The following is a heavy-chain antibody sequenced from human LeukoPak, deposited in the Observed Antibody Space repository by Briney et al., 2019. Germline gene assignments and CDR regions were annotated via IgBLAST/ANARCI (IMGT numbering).Heavy chain of an antibody. CDR3: AKGSDAYYDSSGYYYVWEYYFDY. CDR2: ISGGGGST. D-gene: IGHD3-22*01. J-gene: IGHJ4*02. Sequence: GGSLRLSCAASGFTFSSYAMSWVRQAPGKGLEWVSAISGGGGSTYYADSVKGRFTISRDNSKNTLYLQMNSLRAEDTAVYYCAKGSDAYYDSSGYYYVWEYYFDYWGQGTLVTVSS. CDR1: GFTFSSYA. V-gene: IGHV3-23*01.